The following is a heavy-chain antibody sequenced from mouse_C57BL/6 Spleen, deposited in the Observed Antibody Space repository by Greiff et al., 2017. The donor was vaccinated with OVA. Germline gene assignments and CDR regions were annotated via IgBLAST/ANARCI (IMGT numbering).Heavy chain of an antibody. D-gene: IGHD2-4*01. Sequence: EVKVVESEGGLVQPGSSMKLSCTASGFTFSDYYMAWVRQVPEKGLEWVANINYDGSSTYYLDSLKSRFIISRDNAKNILYLQMSSLKSEDTATYYCARGYYDYDDGYAMDYWGQGTSVTVSS. CDR3: ARGYYDYDDGYAMDY. J-gene: IGHJ4*01. CDR2: INYDGSST. V-gene: IGHV5-16*01. CDR1: GFTFSDYY.